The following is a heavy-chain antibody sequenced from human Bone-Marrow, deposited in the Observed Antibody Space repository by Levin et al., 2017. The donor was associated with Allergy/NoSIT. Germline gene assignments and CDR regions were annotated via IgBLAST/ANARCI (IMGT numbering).Heavy chain of an antibody. CDR1: GGSISPYY. CDR2: ISYSGST. Sequence: SETLSLTCTVSGGSISPYYWTWIRQTPGKGLEWIAYISYSGSTNYNPSLKSRVTISLDTSKNQVSLKLTSVTPADTAVYFCARYGTVSVIRAVKDYYMDVWGKGTTVTVSS. CDR3: ARYGTVSVIRAVKDYYMDV. V-gene: IGHV4-59*01. J-gene: IGHJ6*03. D-gene: IGHD3-10*01.